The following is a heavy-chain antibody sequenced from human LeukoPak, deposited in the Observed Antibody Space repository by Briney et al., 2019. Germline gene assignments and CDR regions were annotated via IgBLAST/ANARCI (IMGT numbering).Heavy chain of an antibody. CDR3: ARRPYSGSYYVDY. Sequence: PGGSLRLSCAASGLTFSNYAMHWVRQAPGKGLEYVSAISSNGHSTDYAISVKGRFTISRDNSKNTLYLQMGSLGAEDMAVYYCARRPYSGSYYVDYWGQGTLVTVYS. V-gene: IGHV3-64*01. CDR2: ISSNGHST. J-gene: IGHJ4*02. D-gene: IGHD1-26*01. CDR1: GLTFSNYA.